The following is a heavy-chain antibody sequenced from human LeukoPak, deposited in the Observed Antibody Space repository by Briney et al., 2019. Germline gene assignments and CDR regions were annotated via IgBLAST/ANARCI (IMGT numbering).Heavy chain of an antibody. CDR3: VRRPPVNYYGSGSSPYFFDC. D-gene: IGHD3-10*01. J-gene: IGHJ4*02. Sequence: SETLSLTCAVSGASITTYYWSWVRQPPGKGLEWIGSIYYNVKTHFNPSLKSRVTISLDTSKNQFSLELSSVTAADTAIYYCVRRPPVNYYGSGSSPYFFDCWGQGTLVTVSS. V-gene: IGHV4-59*08. CDR2: IYYNVKT. CDR1: GASITTYY.